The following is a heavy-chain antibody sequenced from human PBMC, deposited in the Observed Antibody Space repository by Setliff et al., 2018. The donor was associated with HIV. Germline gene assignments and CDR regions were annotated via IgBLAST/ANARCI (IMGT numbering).Heavy chain of an antibody. J-gene: IGHJ4*02. D-gene: IGHD6-6*01. CDR3: ARVLEQVVSDY. V-gene: IGHV4-34*01. Sequence: PSETLSLTCAVYGGSFSGYYWTWIRQPPGKGLEWIADINHRTNANYNPSLKSRVIISVDTSKNQFSLNLTSVTAADTGLYFCARVLEQVVSDYWGQGTLVTVSS. CDR1: GGSFSGYY. CDR2: INHRTNA.